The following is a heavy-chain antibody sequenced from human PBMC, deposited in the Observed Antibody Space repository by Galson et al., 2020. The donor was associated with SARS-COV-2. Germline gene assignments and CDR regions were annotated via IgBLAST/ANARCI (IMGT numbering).Heavy chain of an antibody. CDR3: ATDQYSYGAY. Sequence: GGSLRLSCAASGFTFSSYGMHWVRQAPRKGLEWVAVISYDGSNKYYADSVKGRFTISRDNSKNTLYLQMNSLRAEDTAVYYCATDQYSYGAYWGQGTLVTVSS. V-gene: IGHV3-30*03. CDR2: ISYDGSNK. CDR1: GFTFSSYG. J-gene: IGHJ4*02. D-gene: IGHD5-18*01.